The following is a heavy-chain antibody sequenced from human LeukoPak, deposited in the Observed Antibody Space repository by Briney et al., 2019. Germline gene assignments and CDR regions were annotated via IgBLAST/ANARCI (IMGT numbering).Heavy chain of an antibody. J-gene: IGHJ5*02. V-gene: IGHV4-31*02. Sequence: SQTLSLTCSVSGGTTMSGPDYWVWIRQHPGKGLEWIGFIYYSGDRYYNPSLRSRAVISLDISNNQVSLSLHSVTAADTAVYFCARCAPEGSTVVKGYHFATSRQGTLVTVSS. CDR3: ARCAPEGSTVVKGYHFAT. CDR2: IYYSGDR. D-gene: IGHD2-15*01. CDR1: GGTTMSGPDY.